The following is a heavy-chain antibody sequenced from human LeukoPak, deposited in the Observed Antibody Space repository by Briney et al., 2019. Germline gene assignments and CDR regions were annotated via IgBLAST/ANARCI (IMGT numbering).Heavy chain of an antibody. CDR2: INTDGSST. CDR1: GFTFSSYW. J-gene: IGHJ4*02. CDR3: ARDFDYDSSGYYFDY. D-gene: IGHD3-22*01. Sequence: GGSLRLSCAASGFTFSSYWMHWVRQAPGKGLVWVSRINTDGSSTSYADSVKGRFTISRDNAKITLYLQMNSLRAEDTAVYYCARDFDYDSSGYYFDYWGQGTLVTVSS. V-gene: IGHV3-74*01.